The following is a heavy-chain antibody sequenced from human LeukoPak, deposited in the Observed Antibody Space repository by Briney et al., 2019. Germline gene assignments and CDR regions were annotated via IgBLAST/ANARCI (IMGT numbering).Heavy chain of an antibody. J-gene: IGHJ6*02. CDR3: AREMGPVDGMDV. CDR2: IYYSGST. D-gene: IGHD3-16*01. V-gene: IGHV4-59*01. Sequence: PSETLSLTCTVSGGSISSYYWSWIRQPPGKGLEWIGYIYYSGSTNYNPSLKSRVTISVDMSKNQFSLKLSSVTAADTAVYYCAREMGPVDGMDVWGQGTTVTVSS. CDR1: GGSISSYY.